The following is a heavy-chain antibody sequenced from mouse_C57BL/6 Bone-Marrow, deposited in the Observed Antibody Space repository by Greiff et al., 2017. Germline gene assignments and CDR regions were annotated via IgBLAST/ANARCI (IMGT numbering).Heavy chain of an antibody. CDR3: ARRGSSPFAY. CDR2: INPSSGYT. J-gene: IGHJ3*01. CDR1: GYTFTSYT. D-gene: IGHD1-1*01. Sequence: QVQLQQSGAELARPGASVTMSCKASGYTFTSYTMHWVKQRPGQGLEWIGYINPSSGYTKYNQKFKDKATLTADKSSSTAYMRLSSQTSEDSAVYYCARRGSSPFAYWGQGTLVTVSA. V-gene: IGHV1-4*01.